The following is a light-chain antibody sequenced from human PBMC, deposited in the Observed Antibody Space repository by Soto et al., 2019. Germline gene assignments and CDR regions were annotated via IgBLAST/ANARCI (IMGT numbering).Light chain of an antibody. Sequence: DIQMTQSPSTLSASLGDRVTITCRASRAISDWLAWYQQRPGKAPKLLIYRASRLESGVPPRFSGSGSGTEFTLTISGLQPDDFATYYCQQYNTISFTFGQGTKLEI. CDR3: QQYNTISFT. CDR1: RAISDW. J-gene: IGKJ2*01. CDR2: RAS. V-gene: IGKV1-5*03.